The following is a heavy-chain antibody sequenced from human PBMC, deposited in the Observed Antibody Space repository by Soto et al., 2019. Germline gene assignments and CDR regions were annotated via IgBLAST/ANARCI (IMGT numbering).Heavy chain of an antibody. CDR2: ISYDGSNK. V-gene: IGHV3-30-3*01. D-gene: IGHD3-16*01. CDR3: ARVYDYVWGTKGAFDI. Sequence: GGSLRLSCAASGFTSSSYAMHWVRQAPGKGLEWVAVISYDGSNKYYADSVKGRFTISRDNSKNTLYLQMNSLRAEDTAVYYCARVYDYVWGTKGAFDIWGQGTMVTVSS. CDR1: GFTSSSYA. J-gene: IGHJ3*02.